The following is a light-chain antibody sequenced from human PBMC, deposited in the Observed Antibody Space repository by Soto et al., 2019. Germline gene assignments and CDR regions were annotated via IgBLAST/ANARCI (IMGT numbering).Light chain of an antibody. CDR3: QQYYSTPPA. CDR2: DAS. J-gene: IGKJ1*01. CDR1: QGIRND. V-gene: IGKV1-17*01. Sequence: IQMTQSPSSLSASVGDRVTITCQASQGIRNDLGWYQQKPGKAPQLLMYDASTLQSGVPSRFSGSGSGTECTLTISSLQAEDVAVYYCQQYYSTPPAFGQGTKVDIK.